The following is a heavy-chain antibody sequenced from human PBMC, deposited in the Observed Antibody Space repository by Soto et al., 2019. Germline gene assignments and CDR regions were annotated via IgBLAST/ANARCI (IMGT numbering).Heavy chain of an antibody. J-gene: IGHJ4*02. CDR2: IYPGDSDT. Sequence: EVQLVQSGAEVKKPGESLKISCKGSGYSFTSYWIGWVRQMPGKGLEWMGIIYPGDSDTRYSPSFQGQVTISADKSISPACLQWSSLKASDTAMYYWARHGVGDILTGQPDYWGQGTLVTVSS. D-gene: IGHD3-9*01. V-gene: IGHV5-51*01. CDR3: ARHGVGDILTGQPDY. CDR1: GYSFTSYW.